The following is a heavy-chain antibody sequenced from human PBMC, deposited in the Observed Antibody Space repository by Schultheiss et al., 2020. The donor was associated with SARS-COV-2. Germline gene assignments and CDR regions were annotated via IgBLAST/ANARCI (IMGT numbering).Heavy chain of an antibody. CDR1: GGSISSGDYY. Sequence: SETLSLTCTVSGGSISSGDYYWSWIRQPPGKGLEWIGYIYYSGSTYYNPSLKSRVTISVDTSKNQFSLKLSSVTAADTAVYYCARKRRSNYVGWFDPWGQGTLVTVSS. V-gene: IGHV4-30-4*01. J-gene: IGHJ5*02. CDR3: ARKRRSNYVGWFDP. CDR2: IYYSGST. D-gene: IGHD4-11*01.